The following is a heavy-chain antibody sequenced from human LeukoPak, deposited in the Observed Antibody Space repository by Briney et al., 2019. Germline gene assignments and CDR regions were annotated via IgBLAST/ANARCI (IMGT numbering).Heavy chain of an antibody. CDR1: VYTFTAYY. V-gene: IGHV1-2*02. Sequence: ASVKVSCKASVYTFTAYYLQWVRLAPGQGLEWMGWINPKSGGTEYAQRFQGRVTLTRDTSISTAYMELSRLRSDDTAMYYCARDYYDSSGYYYFDYWGQGTLVTVSS. J-gene: IGHJ4*02. D-gene: IGHD3-22*01. CDR2: INPKSGGT. CDR3: ARDYYDSSGYYYFDY.